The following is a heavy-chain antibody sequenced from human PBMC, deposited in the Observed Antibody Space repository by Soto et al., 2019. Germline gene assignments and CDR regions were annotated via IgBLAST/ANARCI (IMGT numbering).Heavy chain of an antibody. CDR1: GFNFNNQA. J-gene: IGHJ5*01. Sequence: QLLESGGGLVQPGGSLRLSCTASGFNFNNQAMSWIRQAPGKGLEWVSTISGSGATSLYADSVKGGFTIFKDSSQAYLDLKSLRVEDSATYYCAKTETMVVVTVHPRWFDSCGRGSLVTVS. V-gene: IGHV3-23*01. CDR3: AKTETMVVVTVHPRWFDS. CDR2: ISGSGATS. D-gene: IGHD2-21*02.